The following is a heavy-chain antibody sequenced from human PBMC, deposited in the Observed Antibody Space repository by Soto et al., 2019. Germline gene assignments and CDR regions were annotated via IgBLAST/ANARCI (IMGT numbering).Heavy chain of an antibody. CDR3: ARGAAAGADYGMDV. J-gene: IGHJ6*02. CDR2: IYRSGGT. CDR1: GASISSYY. D-gene: IGHD6-13*01. Sequence: SETLSLTCTVSGASISSYYWSWIRQPAGKGLEWIGRIYRSGGTNYNPSLKSRVTMSVDTSNNQFSLKLSSVTAADTAVYYCARGAAAGADYGMDVWGQGTTVTVSS. V-gene: IGHV4-4*07.